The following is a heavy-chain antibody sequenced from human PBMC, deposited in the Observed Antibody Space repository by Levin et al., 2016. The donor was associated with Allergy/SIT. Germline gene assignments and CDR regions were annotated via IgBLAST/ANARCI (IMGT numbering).Heavy chain of an antibody. V-gene: IGHV3-21*04. CDR1: GFTFSSYS. Sequence: GESLKISCAASGFTFSSYSMNWVRQAPGKGLEWVSSISSSSSYIYYADSVKGRFTISRDNAKNSLYLQMNSLRVEDTAVYYCARDPEDGYGHFDYWGQGTLVTVSS. J-gene: IGHJ4*02. CDR2: ISSSSSYI. D-gene: IGHD5-24*01. CDR3: ARDPEDGYGHFDY.